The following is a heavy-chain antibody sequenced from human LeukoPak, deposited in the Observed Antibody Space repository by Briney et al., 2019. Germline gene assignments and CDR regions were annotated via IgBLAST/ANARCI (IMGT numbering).Heavy chain of an antibody. D-gene: IGHD6-19*01. J-gene: IGHJ4*02. CDR2: INHSGST. CDR3: ARHEWLGNYMFDY. CDR1: GFTFSSYA. V-gene: IGHV4-34*01. Sequence: PGGSLRLSCAASGFTFSSYAMSWIRQPPGKGLEWIGEINHSGSTNYNPSLKSRVTISLDTSKNQFSLRLTSVTAADTAVYYCARHEWLGNYMFDYWGQGTLVTVSS.